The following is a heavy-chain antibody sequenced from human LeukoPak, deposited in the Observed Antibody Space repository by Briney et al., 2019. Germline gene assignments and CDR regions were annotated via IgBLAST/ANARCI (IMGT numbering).Heavy chain of an antibody. V-gene: IGHV4-34*01. Sequence: SETLSLTCAVHGGSFSGYYWSWIRQPPGKGLEWIGEINHSGSTNYNPSLKSRVTISVDTSKNQFSLKLSSVTAADTAVYYCARDPGIAAAGNDYWGQGTLVTVSS. CDR1: GGSFSGYY. CDR3: ARDPGIAAAGNDY. D-gene: IGHD6-13*01. J-gene: IGHJ4*02. CDR2: INHSGST.